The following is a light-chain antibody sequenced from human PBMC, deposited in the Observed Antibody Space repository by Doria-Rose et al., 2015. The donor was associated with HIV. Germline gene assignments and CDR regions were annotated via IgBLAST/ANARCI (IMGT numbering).Light chain of an antibody. J-gene: IGKJ3*01. CDR1: QSLLYTSKNY. V-gene: IGKV4-1*01. CDR3: QQYYDTPS. CDR2: WAS. Sequence: DIRVTQSPESPGMSLGERATLNCKSNQSLLYTSKNYLAWYQQKPGQPPKLLIYWASTRQSGVPARFSGSGSGTDFTLTISSLEAEDVAVYYCQQYYDTPSFGPGTTVDIK.